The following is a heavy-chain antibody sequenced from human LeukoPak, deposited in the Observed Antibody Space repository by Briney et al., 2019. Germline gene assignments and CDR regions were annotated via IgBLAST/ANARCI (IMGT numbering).Heavy chain of an antibody. J-gene: IGHJ4*02. Sequence: GGSLRLSCAASGFTMSSYDMHWVRQAPGKGLEWVAFIQYDENNKYYADSVKGRFTISRDTSKNTLYLQMNSLRAEDTTVYYCAKLLRFGELLATDHWGQGTLVTVSS. CDR1: GFTMSSYD. D-gene: IGHD3-10*01. CDR2: IQYDENNK. V-gene: IGHV3-30*02. CDR3: AKLLRFGELLATDH.